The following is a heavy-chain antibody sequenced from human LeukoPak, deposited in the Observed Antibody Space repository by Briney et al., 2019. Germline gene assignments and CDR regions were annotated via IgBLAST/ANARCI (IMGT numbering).Heavy chain of an antibody. CDR3: ARMAALSLTMIVEGWFDP. V-gene: IGHV1-18*01. CDR1: GYTFTSYG. Sequence: ASVKVSCKASGYTFTSYGIRWVRQAPGQGLEWMGWISAYNGNTNYAQKLQGRVTMTTDTSTSTAYMELRSLRSDDTAVYYCARMAALSLTMIVEGWFDPWGQGTLVTVSS. D-gene: IGHD3-22*01. CDR2: ISAYNGNT. J-gene: IGHJ5*02.